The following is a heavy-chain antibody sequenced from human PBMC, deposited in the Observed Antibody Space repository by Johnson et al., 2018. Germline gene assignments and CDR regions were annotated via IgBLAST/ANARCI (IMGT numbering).Heavy chain of an antibody. CDR3: ARLSDILTGVYAFDI. D-gene: IGHD3-9*01. V-gene: IGHV4-59*01. J-gene: IGHJ3*02. CDR2: IHYSGST. Sequence: QVQLQESGPGLVNPSETLSLTCSVSGGSISPYYWSWIRQPPGKGLEWIWYIHYSGSTNYIPYLQSRLTISVYTSKNPFSLKLRYVTAADTAVYYCARLSDILTGVYAFDIWGQGTMVTVSS. CDR1: GGSISPYY.